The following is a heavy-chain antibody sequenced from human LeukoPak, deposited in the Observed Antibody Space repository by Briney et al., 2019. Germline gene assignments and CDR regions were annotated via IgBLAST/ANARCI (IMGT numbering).Heavy chain of an antibody. CDR1: GASTSAYY. D-gene: IGHD1-26*01. CDR2: SYTGGSA. V-gene: IGHV4-4*08. Sequence: SETLSLTCTVSGASTSAYYWSWIRQPPGKGLEWIGYSYTGGSANYNPSLKSRVTISLDTSENQFSLLLTSVTAADKAAYFCAHSKRGGGYYINAFAVWGQGALVTISS. CDR3: AHSKRGGGYYINAFAV. J-gene: IGHJ3*01.